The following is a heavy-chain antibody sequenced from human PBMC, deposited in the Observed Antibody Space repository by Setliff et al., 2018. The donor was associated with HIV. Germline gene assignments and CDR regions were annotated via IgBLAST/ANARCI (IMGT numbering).Heavy chain of an antibody. V-gene: IGHV4-4*07. CDR3: ARGVAAAGMLMDV. CDR2: IYIRGGT. CDR1: GYSISSAYY. J-gene: IGHJ6*03. Sequence: SETLSLTCAVSGYSISSAYYWGWIRQPAGKGLEWIGRIYIRGGTSYSPSLKSRATISLDTSKNQFSLMLTSVSAADTAVYYCARGVAAAGMLMDVWGKGTTVTVSS. D-gene: IGHD6-13*01.